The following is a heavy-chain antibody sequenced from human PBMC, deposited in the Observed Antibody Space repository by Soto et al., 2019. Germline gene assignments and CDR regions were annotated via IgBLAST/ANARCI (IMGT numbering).Heavy chain of an antibody. V-gene: IGHV3-23*01. CDR3: AKALYDFWSGFSYGLDV. D-gene: IGHD3-3*01. Sequence: VQLLESGGGLVQPGGSLRLSCAASGFTFSTYAMTWVRQAPGQGLEWVAAISGSGDSTYYADSVKGRFTISRDNFKKTLYVQMSSLTAEDTALYFCAKALYDFWSGFSYGLDVWGQGTTVTV. CDR2: ISGSGDST. CDR1: GFTFSTYA. J-gene: IGHJ6*02.